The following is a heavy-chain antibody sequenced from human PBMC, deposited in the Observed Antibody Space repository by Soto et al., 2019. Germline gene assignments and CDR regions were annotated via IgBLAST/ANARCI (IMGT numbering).Heavy chain of an antibody. D-gene: IGHD6-25*01. CDR1: GGSLSSCY. J-gene: IGHJ5*02. Sequence: SDTLSLTCTVPGGSLSSCYWTWIRQSPGKGLEWIGYVYFSGNTNYNPSLKSRVTISIDTSKNQFSLRLASVTAADTAFYYCGSVRPSGYVLSWGQGNLVTVSS. CDR2: VYFSGNT. V-gene: IGHV4-59*01. CDR3: GSVRPSGYVLS.